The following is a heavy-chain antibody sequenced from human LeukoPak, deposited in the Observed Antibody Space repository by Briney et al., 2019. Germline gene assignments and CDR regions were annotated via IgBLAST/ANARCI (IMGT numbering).Heavy chain of an antibody. J-gene: IGHJ5*02. CDR1: GGTFSSYA. D-gene: IGHD2-2*01. CDR3: AQGSVPAAIRGWFDP. V-gene: IGHV1-69*05. CDR2: IIPIFGTA. Sequence: GASVKVSCKASGGTFSSYAISWVRQAPGQGLEWMGGIIPIFGTANYAQKFQGRVTMTRDTSISTAYMELSRLRSDDTAVYYCAQGSVPAAIRGWFDPWGQGTLVTVSS.